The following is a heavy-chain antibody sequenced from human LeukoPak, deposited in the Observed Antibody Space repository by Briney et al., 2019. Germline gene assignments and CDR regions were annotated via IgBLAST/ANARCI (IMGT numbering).Heavy chain of an antibody. CDR2: INHSGST. Sequence: SETLSLTCAVYGGSFSGYDWSWIRQPPGKGLEWIGEINHSGSTNYNPSLKKRVTISVDTSKNQSSLTLGSVTAADTAVYYGASPTATRGYFDYWGQGALVTVSS. J-gene: IGHJ4*02. CDR3: ASPTATRGYFDY. V-gene: IGHV4-34*01. CDR1: GGSFSGYD.